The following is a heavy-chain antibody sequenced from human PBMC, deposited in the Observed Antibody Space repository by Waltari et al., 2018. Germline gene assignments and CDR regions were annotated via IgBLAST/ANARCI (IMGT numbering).Heavy chain of an antibody. CDR3: ARYLNWGLPRFDN. CDR1: GFRFNDFG. Sequence: EVQLAESGGAVVRPGGSLRLTWLASGFRFNDFGMSWVRGVPGKGREWFSGITWNGGIISYSDSVKGRFTITRDNDKNSLSLQMTSLRVEDTALYYCARYLNWGLPRFDNWGQGTQVTVSS. D-gene: IGHD3-16*01. CDR2: ITWNGGII. V-gene: IGHV3-20*04. J-gene: IGHJ4*02.